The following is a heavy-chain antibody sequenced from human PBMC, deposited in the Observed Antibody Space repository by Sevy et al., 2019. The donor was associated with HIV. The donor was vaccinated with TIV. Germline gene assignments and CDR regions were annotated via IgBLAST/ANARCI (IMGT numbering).Heavy chain of an antibody. V-gene: IGHV4-59*01. CDR1: GGSISSYY. CDR2: IYYSGST. Sequence: SETLSLTCTVSGGSISSYYWSWIRQPPGKGLEWIGYIYYSGSTNYNPSLKSRVTISVDTSKNQFSLKLSSVTAADTAVYYCARGGYCSGGSCSYYYGMDVWGQGTTVTVSS. D-gene: IGHD2-15*01. J-gene: IGHJ6*02. CDR3: ARGGYCSGGSCSYYYGMDV.